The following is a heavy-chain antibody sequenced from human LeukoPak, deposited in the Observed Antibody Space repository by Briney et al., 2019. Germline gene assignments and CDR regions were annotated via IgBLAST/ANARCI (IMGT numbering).Heavy chain of an antibody. D-gene: IGHD6-13*01. CDR3: ARKGQGSNWAAEYFQN. J-gene: IGHJ1*01. V-gene: IGHV3-23*01. Sequence: GGSLRLSCAASGFTFSSYAMSWVRQAPGKGLEWVSAISGSGGTGTYCADSVKGRFTISRDNSKNTLYLQMNSLRAEDTAVYYCARKGQGSNWAAEYFQNWGQGTLVTVSS. CDR2: ISGSGGTGT. CDR1: GFTFSSYA.